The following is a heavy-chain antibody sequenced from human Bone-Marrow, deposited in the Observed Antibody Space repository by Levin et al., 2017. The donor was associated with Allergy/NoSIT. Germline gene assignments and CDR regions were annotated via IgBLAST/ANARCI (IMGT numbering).Heavy chain of an antibody. CDR3: TRCLLSESELLRGWFDP. J-gene: IGHJ5*02. V-gene: IGHV4-59*01. Sequence: PSETLSLTCTVSGGSISTYYWSWIRQPPGKGLEWIGYINYSGRTNYNPSLKSRVTMSVDTSKNQFSLKVSSVTAADTAIHYCTRCLLSESELLRGWFDPWGQGALVTVSS. CDR1: GGSISTYY. D-gene: IGHD1-26*01. CDR2: INYSGRT.